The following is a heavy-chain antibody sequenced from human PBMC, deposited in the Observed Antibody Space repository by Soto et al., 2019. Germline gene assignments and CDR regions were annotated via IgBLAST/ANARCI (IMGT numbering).Heavy chain of an antibody. CDR1: GFTFNAYA. D-gene: IGHD4-4*01. V-gene: IGHV3-23*01. J-gene: IGHJ4*02. CDR2: IGGSGGNR. Sequence: EVQLLESGGDLVQPGGSLRLSCAASGFTFNAYAMTWVRQAPGKGREWVSAIGGSGGNRYYAASVKGRFTISRDNSKDTVDLQMNSLRVEDTAVYYCARVASDYINSVDHWGQGILVTVSS. CDR3: ARVASDYINSVDH.